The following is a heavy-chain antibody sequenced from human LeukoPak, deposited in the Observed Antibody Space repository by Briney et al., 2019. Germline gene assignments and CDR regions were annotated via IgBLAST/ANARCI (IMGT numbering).Heavy chain of an antibody. CDR2: ISGSGGST. V-gene: IGHV3-23*01. D-gene: IGHD1-1*01. J-gene: IGHJ5*02. CDR1: GFTFSSYA. CDR3: ARDGHGNWNDGGWFDP. Sequence: HPGGSLRFSCAASGFTFSSYAMSWVRQAPGKGLEWVSAISGSGGSTYYADSVKGRFTISRDNAKNTLYLQMNSLRAEDTAVYYCARDGHGNWNDGGWFDPWGQGTLVTVSS.